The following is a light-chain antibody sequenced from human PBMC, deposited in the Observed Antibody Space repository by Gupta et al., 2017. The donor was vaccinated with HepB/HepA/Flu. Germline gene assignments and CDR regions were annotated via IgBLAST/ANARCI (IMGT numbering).Light chain of an antibody. CDR1: RSDIGSYSL. J-gene: IGLJ3*02. V-gene: IGLV2-23*02. Sequence: QSVLTQPASVSGSPGPSITISFPGTRSDIGSYSLVSWFQQHPGQAPKLIIYAVTKRPSGISHRFSASKSGSTASLTISALQTEDAAHYFCCSFAGSGTVVFGGGTQLTVL. CDR2: AVT. CDR3: CSFAGSGTVV.